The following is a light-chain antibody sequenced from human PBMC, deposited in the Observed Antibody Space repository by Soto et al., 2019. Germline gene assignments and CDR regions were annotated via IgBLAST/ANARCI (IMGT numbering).Light chain of an antibody. Sequence: QSALTHPASVSGSPGQSITISCSGTSSDVGGYKHVSWYQHHPGKAPKLMIYEVSNRPSGVSNRFSGSKSGYTASLTISGLQAEDEADYYCNSQRSSSTLVFGTGTKVTVL. CDR3: NSQRSSSTLV. J-gene: IGLJ1*01. CDR2: EVS. V-gene: IGLV2-14*01. CDR1: SSDVGGYKH.